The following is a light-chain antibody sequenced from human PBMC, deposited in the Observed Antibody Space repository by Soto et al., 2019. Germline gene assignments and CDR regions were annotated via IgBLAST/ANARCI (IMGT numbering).Light chain of an antibody. CDR3: QQYKSYPWT. J-gene: IGKJ1*01. CDR2: KAS. V-gene: IGKV1-5*03. CDR1: QSISTW. Sequence: DIQMTQSPSTLSASVGDRVIITCRASQSISTWLAWYQQKPGKAPKLLIYKASSLESGVPSRFSGSGSGTEFTLTISSLRPDEFATYDCQQYKSYPWTFGQGTKVEIK.